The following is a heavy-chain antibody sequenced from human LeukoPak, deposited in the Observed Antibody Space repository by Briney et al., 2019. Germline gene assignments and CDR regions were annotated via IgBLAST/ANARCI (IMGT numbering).Heavy chain of an antibody. J-gene: IGHJ4*02. CDR1: GYTFTGYY. CDR3: ARDFSDWYYFDY. V-gene: IGHV1-2*02. D-gene: IGHD6-19*01. Sequence: ASVTVSCKASGYTFTGYYMHWVRQAPGQGLEWMGWINPNSGGTNYAQKFQGRVTMTRDTSISTAYMELSRLRSDDTAVYYCARDFSDWYYFDYWGQGTLVTVSS. CDR2: INPNSGGT.